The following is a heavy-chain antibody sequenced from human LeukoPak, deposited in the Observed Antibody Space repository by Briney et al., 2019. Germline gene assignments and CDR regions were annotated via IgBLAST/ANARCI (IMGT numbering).Heavy chain of an antibody. CDR3: ARPYYYDSRIDP. Sequence: SQTLSLTCTVSGGSISSGDYYWSWIRQPPGKGLEWIAYLYYSGSTYYNPSLKSRVTMSADTSKNQLSLKLSSVTAADTAVYYCARPYYYDSRIDPWGQGILVTVSS. V-gene: IGHV4-30-4*01. D-gene: IGHD3-22*01. CDR2: LYYSGST. CDR1: GGSISSGDYY. J-gene: IGHJ5*02.